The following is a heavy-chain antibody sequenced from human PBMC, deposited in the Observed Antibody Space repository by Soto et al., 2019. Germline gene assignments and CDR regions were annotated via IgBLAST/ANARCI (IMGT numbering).Heavy chain of an antibody. Sequence: SETLSLTCTVSGGSISSDSYYWGWIRQSPEKGLEWIASISYSGSTYYNPTLKSRLIISVDTSKSQFSLKLSSVTAADTAVYYCAWTMVREITYFEYWGQGTLVTVSS. D-gene: IGHD3-10*01. CDR2: ISYSGST. J-gene: IGHJ4*02. V-gene: IGHV4-39*01. CDR1: GGSISSDSYY. CDR3: AWTMVREITYFEY.